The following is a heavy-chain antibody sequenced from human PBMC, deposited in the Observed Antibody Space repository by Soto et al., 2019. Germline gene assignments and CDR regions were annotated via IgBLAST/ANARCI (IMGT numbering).Heavy chain of an antibody. CDR3: AGSESSHYYLDY. J-gene: IGHJ4*01. V-gene: IGHV4-4*07. D-gene: IGHD3-22*01. CDR2: IYASGST. CDR1: GGSISSYY. Sequence: SETLSLTCTVSGGSISSYYWSWIRQPAGKGLEWIGRIYASGSTDYNASLKSRVTMSVDTSKNQFSLKLSSVTAADTAVYYCAGSESSHYYLDYWRQGTLVIV.